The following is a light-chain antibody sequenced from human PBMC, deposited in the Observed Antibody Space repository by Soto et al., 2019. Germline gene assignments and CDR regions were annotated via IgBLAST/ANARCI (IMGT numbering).Light chain of an antibody. J-gene: IGLJ1*01. CDR2: DVS. CDR3: CSYAGSYTYV. V-gene: IGLV2-11*01. CDR1: SSDVGGYNF. Sequence: QSALTQPRSVSGSPGQSLTISCTGTSSDVGGYNFVSWYQQHPGKAPKLMVFDVSKRPSGVPDRFSGSKSGNTASLTISGLQADDEADYYCCSYAGSYTYVFGTGTKLTVL.